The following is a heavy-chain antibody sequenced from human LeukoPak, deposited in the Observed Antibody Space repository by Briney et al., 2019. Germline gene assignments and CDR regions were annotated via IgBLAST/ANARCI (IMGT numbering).Heavy chain of an antibody. Sequence: PGGSLRLSCAASGFTFSGSAMHWVRQASGEGLEWVGRIRSKANSYATAYAASVKGRFTISRDNSKSTLYLQMNSLRAEDTAVYYCASLELFDYWGQGTLVTVSS. CDR3: ASLELFDY. J-gene: IGHJ4*02. CDR1: GFTFSGSA. CDR2: IRSKANSYAT. V-gene: IGHV3-73*01. D-gene: IGHD3-10*01.